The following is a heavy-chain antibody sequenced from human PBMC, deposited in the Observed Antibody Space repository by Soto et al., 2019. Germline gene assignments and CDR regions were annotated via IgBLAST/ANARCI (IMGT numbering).Heavy chain of an antibody. J-gene: IGHJ4*02. Sequence: EVHLVESGGGLVQPGRSLRLSCAASGFTFDDYSMHWVRQAPGKGLEWVSGINWDTSSICYADSVKSRFTNSRDNATSSLYLQMDSLSTEATAFYYFVRGQRWLPEYRGQGNLVTVSS. CDR2: INWDTSSI. CDR3: VRGQRWLPEY. V-gene: IGHV3-9*01. CDR1: GFTFDDYS. D-gene: IGHD2-15*01.